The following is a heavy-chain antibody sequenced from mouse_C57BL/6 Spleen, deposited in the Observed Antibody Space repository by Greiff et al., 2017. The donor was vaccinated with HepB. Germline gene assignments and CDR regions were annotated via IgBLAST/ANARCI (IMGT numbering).Heavy chain of an antibody. D-gene: IGHD2-4*01. CDR1: GYTFTSYW. Sequence: QVQLQQPGAELVRPGSSVKLSCKASGYTFTSYWMDWVKQRPGQGLEWIGNIYPSDSETHYNQKFKDKATLTVDKSSSTAYMQLSSLTSEDSAVYYCARYDYGFFLFDYWGQGTTLTVSS. J-gene: IGHJ2*01. CDR2: IYPSDSET. V-gene: IGHV1-61*01. CDR3: ARYDYGFFLFDY.